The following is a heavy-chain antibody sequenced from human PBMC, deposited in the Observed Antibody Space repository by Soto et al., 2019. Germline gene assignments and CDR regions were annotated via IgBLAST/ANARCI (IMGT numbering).Heavy chain of an antibody. D-gene: IGHD3-9*01. J-gene: IGHJ3*02. Sequence: PGGSLRLSCAASGFTFSSYGMHWVRQAPGKGLEWVAVISYDGSNKYYADSVKGRFTISRDNSKNTLYLQMNSLRAEDTAVYYCAKELATGAFDIWGQGTMVTVSS. CDR3: AKELATGAFDI. CDR1: GFTFSSYG. V-gene: IGHV3-30*18. CDR2: ISYDGSNK.